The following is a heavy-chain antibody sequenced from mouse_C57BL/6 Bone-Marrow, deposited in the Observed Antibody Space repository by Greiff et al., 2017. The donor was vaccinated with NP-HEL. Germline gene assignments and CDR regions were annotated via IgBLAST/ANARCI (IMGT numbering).Heavy chain of an antibody. V-gene: IGHV1-61*01. CDR2: IYPSDSET. CDR3: ARSGYYCSSLYGYFDV. CDR1: GYTFPSYW. Sequence: QVQLQQPGAELVRPGSSVKLSCKASGYTFPSYWMDWVKQRPGQGLEWIGNIYPSDSETHYTQKFKDKATLTVDKSSSTAYMQLSSLTSEDSAVYYCARSGYYCSSLYGYFDVWGTGTTVTVSS. J-gene: IGHJ1*03. D-gene: IGHD1-1*01.